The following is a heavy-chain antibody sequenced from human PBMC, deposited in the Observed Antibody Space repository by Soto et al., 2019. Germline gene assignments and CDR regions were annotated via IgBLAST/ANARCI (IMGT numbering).Heavy chain of an antibody. CDR1: GFTFTNYG. D-gene: IGHD6-6*01. Sequence: QVQLVQSGAEVRKPGASVKVSCKASGFTFTNYGITWLRQAPGQGHEWMGWISAYKGNTNYAQKFQGRVTMTTDTSTSTAHMELRSLRSDDTALYYCASRSGQLPYYFDYWGQGTLVTVSS. CDR3: ASRSGQLPYYFDY. CDR2: ISAYKGNT. J-gene: IGHJ4*02. V-gene: IGHV1-18*01.